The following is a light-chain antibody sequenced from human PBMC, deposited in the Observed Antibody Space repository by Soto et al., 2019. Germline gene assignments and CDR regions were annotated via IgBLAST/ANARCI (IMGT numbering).Light chain of an antibody. J-gene: IGKJ1*01. CDR2: DAS. V-gene: IGKV3-11*01. Sequence: EIVLTQSPATLSLSPGERATLSCRASQSVSSYLAWYQQKPGQAPRLLIYDASNRATGIPARFSGSGSGTDFTLTISSLEPEDFAVYYWQQRSNCAGTFGQGTKVEIK. CDR1: QSVSSY. CDR3: QQRSNCAGT.